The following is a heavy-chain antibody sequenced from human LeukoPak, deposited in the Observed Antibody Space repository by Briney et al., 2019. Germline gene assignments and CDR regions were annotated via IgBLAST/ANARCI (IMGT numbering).Heavy chain of an antibody. J-gene: IGHJ4*02. Sequence: SVKVSCKASGGTFSSYAISWVRQAPGQGLEWMGRIIPILGIANYAQKFQGRVTITADKSTSTAYMELSSLRSEDTAVHYCARDQGGSATSGYWGQGTLVTVSS. CDR1: GGTFSSYA. CDR3: ARDQGGSATSGY. D-gene: IGHD3-16*01. CDR2: IIPILGIA. V-gene: IGHV1-69*04.